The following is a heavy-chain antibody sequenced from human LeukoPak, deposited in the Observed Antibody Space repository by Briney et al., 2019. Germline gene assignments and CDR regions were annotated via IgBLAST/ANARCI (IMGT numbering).Heavy chain of an antibody. Sequence: ASVKVSCKASGYTFTSYGISWVRQAPGQGLEWMGWISAYNGNTNYAQKVQGRVSMTTDTSTNTAYMELRSLRPEDTAVYYCARDRYEFTYWGQGTLATVSS. V-gene: IGHV1-18*01. CDR1: GYTFTSYG. J-gene: IGHJ4*02. D-gene: IGHD3-3*01. CDR3: ARDRYEFTY. CDR2: ISAYNGNT.